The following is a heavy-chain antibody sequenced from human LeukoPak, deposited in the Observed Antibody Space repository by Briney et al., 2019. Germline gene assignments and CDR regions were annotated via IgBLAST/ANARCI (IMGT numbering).Heavy chain of an antibody. J-gene: IGHJ4*02. CDR1: GFTFSSYG. CDR2: ISSSSSYI. D-gene: IGHD6-19*01. Sequence: GGSLRLSCAASGFTFSSYGMHWVRQAPGKGLEWVSSISSSSSYIYYVDSVKGRFTISRDNAKNSLYLQMNSLRAEDTAVYYCAREMVVAGTFDYWGQGTLVTVSS. V-gene: IGHV3-21*01. CDR3: AREMVVAGTFDY.